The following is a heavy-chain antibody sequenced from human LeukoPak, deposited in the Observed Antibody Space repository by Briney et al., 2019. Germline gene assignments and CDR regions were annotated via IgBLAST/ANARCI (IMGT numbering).Heavy chain of an antibody. CDR2: IHYSGST. V-gene: IGHV4-59*02. D-gene: IGHD2-21*02. CDR3: ARGEGQAVSAFDY. Sequence: SETLSLTCSVSGGSVRSYYWSWIRQPPGKGLEWIGYIHYSGSTNYNPSLKSRVIISIDTSKDEFSLKSSSVTAADTAVYYCARGEGQAVSAFDYWGQGMLVTVSS. CDR1: GGSVRSYY. J-gene: IGHJ4*02.